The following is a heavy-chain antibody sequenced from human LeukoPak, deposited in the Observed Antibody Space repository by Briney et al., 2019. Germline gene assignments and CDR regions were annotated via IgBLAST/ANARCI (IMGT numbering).Heavy chain of an antibody. V-gene: IGHV4-59*12. Sequence: SETLSLTCTVSGGSISSYYWSWIRQPPGKGLEWIGYIYYSGSTNYNPSLKSRVTISVDTSKNQFSLKLSSVTAADTAVYYCARDSGYSYGPYYFDYWGQGTLVTVSS. CDR3: ARDSGYSYGPYYFDY. CDR2: IYYSGST. CDR1: GGSISSYY. D-gene: IGHD5-18*01. J-gene: IGHJ4*02.